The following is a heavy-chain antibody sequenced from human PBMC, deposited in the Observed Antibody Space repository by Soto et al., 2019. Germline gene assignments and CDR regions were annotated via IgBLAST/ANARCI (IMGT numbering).Heavy chain of an antibody. Sequence: QVQLVQSGAEVKKPGASVKVSCKASGYTFTHYGITWVRQAPGQGLEWIGWINSFSGDTNYPQKLQGRLTMTTDTSTNTVYMELRNLRSDDTAVYYCARDLHSGGKYWYVDIWGRGTLVTASS. J-gene: IGHJ2*01. V-gene: IGHV1-18*01. D-gene: IGHD2-15*01. CDR3: ARDLHSGGKYWYVDI. CDR1: GYTFTHYG. CDR2: INSFSGDT.